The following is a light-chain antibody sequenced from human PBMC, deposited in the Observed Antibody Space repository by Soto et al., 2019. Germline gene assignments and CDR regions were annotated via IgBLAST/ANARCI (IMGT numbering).Light chain of an antibody. J-gene: IGLJ1*01. Sequence: QSALTQPASVSGSPGQSIAISCTGTSSDVGGYKYVSWYQQHPGKAPKLLIYDVTNRPSGVSDRFSGSKSGNTASLTISGLQAEDEADYYCSSYTTSSSYVFGPGTKLTGL. V-gene: IGLV2-14*01. CDR1: SSDVGGYKY. CDR3: SSYTTSSSYV. CDR2: DVT.